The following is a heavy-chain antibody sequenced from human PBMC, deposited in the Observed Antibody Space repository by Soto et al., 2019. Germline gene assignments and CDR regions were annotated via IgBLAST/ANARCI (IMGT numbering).Heavy chain of an antibody. CDR2: INTYNGNT. V-gene: IGHV1-18*01. J-gene: IGHJ6*02. D-gene: IGHD2-8*01. CDR3: AMVDVYVTPSPQDV. Sequence: QVQLVQSGAGVKNPGASVKVSCKASGYTFTRYGIGWARQAPGQGLEWMGWINTYNGNTNYAQNVQGRVTLTTDTXXSTAYMELRSLRSNDTAIYYCAMVDVYVTPSPQDVWGQGTTVIVSS. CDR1: GYTFTRYG.